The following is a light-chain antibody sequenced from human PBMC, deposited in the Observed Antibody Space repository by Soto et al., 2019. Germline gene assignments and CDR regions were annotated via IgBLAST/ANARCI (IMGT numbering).Light chain of an antibody. CDR1: SGHSSYI. CDR2: VEGSGTY. V-gene: IGLV4-60*03. CDR3: ETWDSNTWV. J-gene: IGLJ3*02. Sequence: QSVLTQSSSASASLGSSVKLTCSLSSGHSSYIIAWHQQQAGKAPRYLMKVEGSGTYNKGSGVPDRFSGSSSGADRHLIISNIQSEDEADYYCETWDSNTWVFGGGTQLTVL.